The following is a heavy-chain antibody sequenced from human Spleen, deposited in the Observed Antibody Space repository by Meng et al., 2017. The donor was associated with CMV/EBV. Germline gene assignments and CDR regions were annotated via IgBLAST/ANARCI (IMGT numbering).Heavy chain of an antibody. D-gene: IGHD3-22*01. Sequence: KAYGYTFTSYAMHWVRRAPGQRLEWMGWINAGNGNTKYSQKFQGRVTITRDTSASTAYMELSSLRSEDTAVYYCAREGDSSGYKDFDYWGQGTLVTVSS. V-gene: IGHV1-3*01. CDR3: AREGDSSGYKDFDY. CDR1: GYTFTSYA. CDR2: INAGNGNT. J-gene: IGHJ4*02.